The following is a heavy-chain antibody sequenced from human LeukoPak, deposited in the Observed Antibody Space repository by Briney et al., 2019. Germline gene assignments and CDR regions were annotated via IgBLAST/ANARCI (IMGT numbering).Heavy chain of an antibody. Sequence: GESLKISCKGSGYTFTNYWIGWVRQMPGKGLEWMGIIWPSDSNTRYSPSFQGQVTISADKSISTAYLQWSSLKASDTAIYYCARRISGYYIDYWGQGTLVTVSS. D-gene: IGHD1-26*01. J-gene: IGHJ4*02. CDR2: IWPSDSNT. V-gene: IGHV5-51*01. CDR3: ARRISGYYIDY. CDR1: GYTFTNYW.